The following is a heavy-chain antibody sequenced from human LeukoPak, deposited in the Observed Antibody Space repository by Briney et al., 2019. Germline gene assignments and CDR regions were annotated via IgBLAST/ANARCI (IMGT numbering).Heavy chain of an antibody. Sequence: GGSLRLSRAASGFTFSSYSMNWVRQAPGKGLEWVSSISSSSSYIYYADSVKGRFTISRDNAKNSLYLQMNSLRAEDTAVYYCARDPAYDFWSKDYGMDVWGQGTTVTVSS. CDR1: GFTFSSYS. J-gene: IGHJ6*02. D-gene: IGHD3-3*01. V-gene: IGHV3-21*01. CDR2: ISSSSSYI. CDR3: ARDPAYDFWSKDYGMDV.